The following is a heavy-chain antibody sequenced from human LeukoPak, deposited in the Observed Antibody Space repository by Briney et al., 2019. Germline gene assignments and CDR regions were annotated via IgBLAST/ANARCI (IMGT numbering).Heavy chain of an antibody. V-gene: IGHV3-53*01. CDR3: ARGNYYGMDV. D-gene: IGHD2/OR15-2a*01. Sequence: GGSLRLSCAASGVTSNYMTWVRQAPGKGLEWVSVIYNGGTTYYADSVKGRFTVSRDNAKNTLYLQMNSLRAEDTAVYYCARGNYYGMDVWGQGTTVTVSS. CDR1: GVTSNY. CDR2: IYNGGTT. J-gene: IGHJ6*02.